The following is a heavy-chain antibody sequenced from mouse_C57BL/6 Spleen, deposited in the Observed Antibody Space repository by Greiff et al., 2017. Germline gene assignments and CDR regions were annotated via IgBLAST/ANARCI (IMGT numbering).Heavy chain of an antibody. Sequence: LVESGPELVKPGASVKISCKASGSAFSRSWMNWVKQRPGKGLEWIGRIYPGDGDTNYNGKFKGKATLTADKSSSTAYMQLSSLTSEDSAVYFCARSDDGYYSYYAMDYWGQGTSVTVSS. D-gene: IGHD2-3*01. V-gene: IGHV1-82*01. CDR3: ARSDDGYYSYYAMDY. J-gene: IGHJ4*01. CDR1: GSAFSRSW. CDR2: IYPGDGDT.